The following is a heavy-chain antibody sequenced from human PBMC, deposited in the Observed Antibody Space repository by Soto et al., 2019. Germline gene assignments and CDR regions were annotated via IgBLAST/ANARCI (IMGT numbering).Heavy chain of an antibody. V-gene: IGHV3-48*03. D-gene: IGHD3-3*01. CDR2: INGGGDVK. CDR3: ARLSGDGFWKSYSPYNLFES. CDR1: GFAFANYE. Sequence: RGSLRLSCAASGFAFANYEMHWFRQAPGKGLDWVAYINGGGDVKYYADSVEGRFTISRDNAKNALFLQMDNLRAEDTAIYYCARLSGDGFWKSYSPYNLFESWGQGALVTVS. J-gene: IGHJ5*01.